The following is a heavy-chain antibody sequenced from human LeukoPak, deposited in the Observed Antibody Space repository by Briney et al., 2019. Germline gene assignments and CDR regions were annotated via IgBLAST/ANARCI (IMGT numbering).Heavy chain of an antibody. Sequence: GEALKISGLWSGYNFTSYWIGGVRQRPGKGLEWMEIIYPGDSDTRYSAYFQGQVTISGDKSISTAYLEWSRLKASDTAMYYCARGRTISRGWCTNKYFDYWGQGTLVTVSS. CDR3: ARGRTISRGWCTNKYFDY. CDR1: GYNFTSYW. CDR2: IYPGDSDT. V-gene: IGHV5-51*01. D-gene: IGHD6-19*01. J-gene: IGHJ4*02.